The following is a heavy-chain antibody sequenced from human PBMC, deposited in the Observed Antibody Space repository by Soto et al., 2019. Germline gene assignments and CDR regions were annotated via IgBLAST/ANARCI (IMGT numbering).Heavy chain of an antibody. V-gene: IGHV4-39*01. Sequence: QLQLQESGPGLVKPSETLSLTCTVSGGAIRSVGYYWVWVRQPPGKPLEWIGSIYYSGSSYYNSSLKCRVTISVDTSKNQFSLGLNSVTAADTAVYYCARLEWDQNPQGFDCWGQGTRVTVTS. CDR2: IYYSGSS. CDR3: ARLEWDQNPQGFDC. CDR1: GGAIRSVGYY. J-gene: IGHJ4*02. D-gene: IGHD1-26*01.